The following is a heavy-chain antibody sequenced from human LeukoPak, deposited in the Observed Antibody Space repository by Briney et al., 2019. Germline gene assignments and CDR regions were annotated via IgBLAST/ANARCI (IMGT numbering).Heavy chain of an antibody. V-gene: IGHV3-9*01. J-gene: IGHJ4*02. Sequence: GRSLRLSCAASGFTFDDYAMHWVRQAPGKGLEWVSGISWNSGSIGYADSVKGRFTISRDNAKNSLYLQMNSLRAEDTAVYYCARAGRPTNWNYVAYWGQGTLVTVSS. CDR1: GFTFDDYA. CDR3: ARAGRPTNWNYVAY. D-gene: IGHD1-20*01. CDR2: ISWNSGSI.